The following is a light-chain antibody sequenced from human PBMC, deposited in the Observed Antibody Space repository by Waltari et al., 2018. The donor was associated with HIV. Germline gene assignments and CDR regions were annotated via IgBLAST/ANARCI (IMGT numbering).Light chain of an antibody. V-gene: IGLV4-69*01. CDR3: QTWGTGIHVV. CDR2: LNNDGSH. Sequence: QLVLTQSPSASASLVPSVRPTCTLSSWHSHSALAWHQPQPGKGPRYLMKLNNDGSHTKGDGIPDRFSGSSSGAERYLTISGLQSEDEADYYCQTWGTGIHVVFGGGTKLSVL. CDR1: SWHSHSA. J-gene: IGLJ2*01.